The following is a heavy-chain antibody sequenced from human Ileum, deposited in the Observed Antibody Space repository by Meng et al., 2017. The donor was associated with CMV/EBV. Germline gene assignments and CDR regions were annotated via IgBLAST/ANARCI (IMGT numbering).Heavy chain of an antibody. D-gene: IGHD3-3*01. J-gene: IGHJ5*02. CDR1: GGSMSSYF. Sequence: SETLSLTCTVSGGSMSSYFWSWIRQSPGKGLEWIGYIYYSGSTKYNPSLKSRVTISVDTSMNQFSLKLTSVTAADTAVYFCARGGESVRFLEWFPSDNWFDPWGQGTLVTVSS. CDR3: ARGGESVRFLEWFPSDNWFDP. V-gene: IGHV4-59*01. CDR2: IYYSGST.